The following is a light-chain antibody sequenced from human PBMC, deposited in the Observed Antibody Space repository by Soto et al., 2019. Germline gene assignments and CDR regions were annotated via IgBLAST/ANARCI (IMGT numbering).Light chain of an antibody. J-gene: IGLJ2*01. V-gene: IGLV3-21*04. CDR2: YDS. Sequence: SYALTQPHSVSVAPGKTARITCGEHNIGSKSVHWYQQKPGQAPVLAIYYDSARPSGIPERFSGSNSGNTATLTISRVEAGDGADYYRLLCDSSSDLYVVSGGGTKLTVL. CDR1: NIGSKS. CDR3: LLCDSSSDLYVV.